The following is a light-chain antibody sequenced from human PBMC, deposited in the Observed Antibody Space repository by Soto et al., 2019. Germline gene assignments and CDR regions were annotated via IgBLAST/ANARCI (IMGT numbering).Light chain of an antibody. CDR1: QSVSSDY. V-gene: IGKV3-20*01. Sequence: EIVLTQSPGTLYLSPGERATLSCRASQSVSSDYLAWYQQKPGQAPRLLIYAASSRATGIPDRFGGSGSGTDFTLTISRLEPEDFAVYYCQLYGNSPLFIFGPGTKVDIK. CDR2: AAS. CDR3: QLYGNSPLFI. J-gene: IGKJ3*01.